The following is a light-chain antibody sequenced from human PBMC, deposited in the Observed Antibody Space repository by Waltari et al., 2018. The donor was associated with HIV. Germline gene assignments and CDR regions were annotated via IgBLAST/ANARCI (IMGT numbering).Light chain of an antibody. J-gene: IGLJ2*01. Sequence: QSALTQPASVSGSPGQSITIPCPGTSSDDGSYNLVSWYQQHPGKAPKLMIYEVTKRPSGVSNRFSGSKSGNTASLTISGLQAEDEADYFCCSYAGSSTLVFGGGTKLTVL. CDR1: SSDDGSYNL. V-gene: IGLV2-23*02. CDR3: CSYAGSSTLV. CDR2: EVT.